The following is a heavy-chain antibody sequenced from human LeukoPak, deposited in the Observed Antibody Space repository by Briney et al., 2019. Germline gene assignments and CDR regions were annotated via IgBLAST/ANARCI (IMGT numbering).Heavy chain of an antibody. D-gene: IGHD2-2*01. J-gene: IGHJ4*02. CDR3: ARVRGGLVPTAMGLDY. Sequence: PGGSLRLSCAASGFTFCSYWMTWVRQAPGKGREGVANIKQDGSEEYYVDSVKGRFTISRDNAKNSLYLQMNSLRAEDTALYYCARVRGGLVPTAMGLDYWGQGTLVTVSS. CDR2: IKQDGSEE. V-gene: IGHV3-7*01. CDR1: GFTFCSYW.